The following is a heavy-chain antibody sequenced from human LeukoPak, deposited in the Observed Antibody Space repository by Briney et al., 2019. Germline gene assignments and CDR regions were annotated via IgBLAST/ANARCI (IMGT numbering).Heavy chain of an antibody. D-gene: IGHD2-15*01. J-gene: IGHJ4*02. CDR3: ARSQRIVVVAAKRYYFDY. CDR1: GYTFTGYD. Sequence: ASVKVSCKASGYTFTGYDINWVRQATGQGLEWMGWMNPNSGNTGYAQKFQGRVTMTRNTSISTAYMELSSLRSEDTAVYYCARSQRIVVVAAKRYYFDYWGQGTLVTVSS. V-gene: IGHV1-8*01. CDR2: MNPNSGNT.